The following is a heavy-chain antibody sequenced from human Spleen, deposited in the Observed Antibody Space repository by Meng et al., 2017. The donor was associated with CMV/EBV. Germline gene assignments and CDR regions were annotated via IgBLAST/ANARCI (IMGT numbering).Heavy chain of an antibody. D-gene: IGHD7-27*01. CDR1: GFTFSSYD. CDR2: IGTAGDT. Sequence: GGPLRLSCAASGFTFSSYDMHWVRQATGKGLEWVSAIGTAGDTYYPGSVKGRFTISRENAKNSLYLQMNSLRAGDTAVYYCARVGKAKYGMDVWGQGTTVTVSS. J-gene: IGHJ6*02. V-gene: IGHV3-13*01. CDR3: ARVGKAKYGMDV.